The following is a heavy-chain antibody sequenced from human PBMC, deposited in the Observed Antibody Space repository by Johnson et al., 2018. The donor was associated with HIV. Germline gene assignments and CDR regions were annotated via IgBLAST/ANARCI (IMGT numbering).Heavy chain of an antibody. V-gene: IGHV3-30-3*01. CDR1: GFTFSSYA. J-gene: IGHJ3*02. D-gene: IGHD5-18*01. CDR2: ISYDGSNK. CDR3: ARERTYLDTAMVDAFDI. Sequence: QVQLVESGGGVVQPGRSLRLSCAASGFTFSSYAMHWVRQAPGKGLEWVAVISYDGSNKYYADSVKGRFTISRDNSKNTLYLQMNSLRAEDTAVYYCARERTYLDTAMVDAFDILGQGTMVTVSS.